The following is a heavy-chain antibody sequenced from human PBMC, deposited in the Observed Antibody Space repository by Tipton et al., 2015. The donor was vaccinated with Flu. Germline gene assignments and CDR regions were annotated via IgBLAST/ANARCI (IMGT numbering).Heavy chain of an antibody. CDR2: IYPDDSDT. CDR1: GYSFTNYW. D-gene: IGHD2-15*01. V-gene: IGHV5-51*03. J-gene: IGHJ4*02. CDR3: VRTPFMRHFSGAWKGGIFDF. Sequence: QLVQSGAEVKKPGESLKISCKGSGYSFTNYWIGWVRQMPGKGLEWMGIIYPDDSDTRYSPSFQGQVTISADKSISTAYLHWNSLEASDTAMYYCVRTPFMRHFSGAWKGGIFDFWGQGTLVTVSS.